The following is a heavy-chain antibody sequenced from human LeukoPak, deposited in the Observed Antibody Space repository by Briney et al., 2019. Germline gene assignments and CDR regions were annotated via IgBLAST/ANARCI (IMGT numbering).Heavy chain of an antibody. CDR1: GYTFTSYY. D-gene: IGHD3-22*01. CDR2: INPSGGST. J-gene: IGHJ4*02. Sequence: ASVKVSCKASGYTFTSYYMHWVRQAPGQGLEWMGIINPSGGSTSYAQKLQGRVTMTTDTSTSTAYMELRSLRSDDTAVYYCARPTYYYDSSGYYYFDYWGQGTLVTVSS. V-gene: IGHV1-46*01. CDR3: ARPTYYYDSSGYYYFDY.